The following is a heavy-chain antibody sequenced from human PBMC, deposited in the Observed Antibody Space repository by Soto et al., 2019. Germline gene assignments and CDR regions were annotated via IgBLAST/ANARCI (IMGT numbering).Heavy chain of an antibody. CDR2: ISDDGASI. Sequence: EVQLVESGGALVQPGGSLRLSCEASGFSFSSFAMNSVRQAPGRGLEWVSYISDDGASIYYADSLKGRFTISRDNAKNSLSLQMNNLRAEDTAVYYCARENSVQAWLHHFDHWGLGTLVTVSS. V-gene: IGHV3-48*03. J-gene: IGHJ4*02. CDR1: GFSFSSFA. D-gene: IGHD5-18*01. CDR3: ARENSVQAWLHHFDH.